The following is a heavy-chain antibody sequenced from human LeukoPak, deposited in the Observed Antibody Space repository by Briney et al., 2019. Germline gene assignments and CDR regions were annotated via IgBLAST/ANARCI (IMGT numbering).Heavy chain of an antibody. CDR1: AFTFSDYY. V-gene: IGHV3-11*04. D-gene: IGHD6-19*01. Sequence: KAGGSLRLSCAASAFTFSDYYMNWIRQAPGKGLEWVSYISGSGSTTYYADSVRGRFTISRDNAKNSLYLQMNSLRAEDTAVYYCARDSRIAVAGFDYWGQGTLVTVSS. CDR2: ISGSGSTT. J-gene: IGHJ4*02. CDR3: ARDSRIAVAGFDY.